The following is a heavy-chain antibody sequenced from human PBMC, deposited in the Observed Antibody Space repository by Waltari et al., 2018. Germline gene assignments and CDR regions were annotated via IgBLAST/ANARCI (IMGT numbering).Heavy chain of an antibody. J-gene: IGHJ4*02. Sequence: VQLVESGGGLVKSGGSLRLSCEASGFLFSSYNMNWVRQAPGKGLEWVSSITRDGFSMYYADSVKCRFTVSRDNAKNSLYVQMNNLGAEDTAVYYCAREYYYDGSTYDQWGQGTLVTVSS. CDR1: GFLFSSYN. CDR3: AREYYYDGSTYDQ. D-gene: IGHD3-22*01. CDR2: ITRDGFSM. V-gene: IGHV3-21*01.